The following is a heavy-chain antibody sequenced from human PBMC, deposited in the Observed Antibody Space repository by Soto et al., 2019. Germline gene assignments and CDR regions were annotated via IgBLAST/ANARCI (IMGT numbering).Heavy chain of an antibody. CDR2: INHSGST. D-gene: IGHD3-9*01. CDR3: ARGLVYYDILTGYYRSSSRNYYYYYGMDV. J-gene: IGHJ6*02. CDR1: GGSFSGYY. Sequence: SEILSLTCAVYGGSFSGYYLSWIRQPPGKGLEWIGEINHSGSTNYNPSLKSRVTISVDTSKNQFSLKLSSVTAADTAVYYCARGLVYYDILTGYYRSSSRNYYYYYGMDVWGQGTTVTVSS. V-gene: IGHV4-34*01.